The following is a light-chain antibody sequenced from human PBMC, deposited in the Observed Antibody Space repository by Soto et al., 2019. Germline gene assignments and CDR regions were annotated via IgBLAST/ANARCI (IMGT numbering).Light chain of an antibody. CDR3: STYTTSSTVI. J-gene: IGLJ2*01. V-gene: IGLV2-14*01. CDR1: SSDIVNYNY. CDR2: EVR. Sequence: QSALTQPASVSGSPGQSITISCAVTSSDIVNYNYVSWYQHHPGKAPKVLIYEVRNRPSGVSNRFSGSKSGNTASLTISGLQAEDEADYYCSTYTTSSTVIFGGGTKLTVL.